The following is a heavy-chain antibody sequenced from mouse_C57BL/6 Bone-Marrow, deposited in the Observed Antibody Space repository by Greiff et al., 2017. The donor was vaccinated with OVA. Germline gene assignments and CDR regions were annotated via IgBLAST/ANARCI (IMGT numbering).Heavy chain of an antibody. J-gene: IGHJ4*01. CDR3: ARSGMDY. Sequence: VQLQQSVAELVRPGASVKLSCTASGFNIQNTYMHWVKQRPEQGLEWIGRIDPANGNTKYAPKFQGKATIPADTSSNTAYLQLSSLTSEDTAIYFCARSGMDYWGQGTSVTVSS. CDR2: IDPANGNT. CDR1: GFNIQNTY. V-gene: IGHV14-3*01.